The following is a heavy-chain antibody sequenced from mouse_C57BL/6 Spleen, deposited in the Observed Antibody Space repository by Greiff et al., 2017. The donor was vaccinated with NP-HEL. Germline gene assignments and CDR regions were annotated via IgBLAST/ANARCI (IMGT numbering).Heavy chain of an antibody. CDR3: ARDRYYGSSYDFDY. CDR1: GFTFSSYA. CDR2: ISDGGSYT. D-gene: IGHD1-1*01. V-gene: IGHV5-4*01. J-gene: IGHJ2*01. Sequence: EVQRVESGGGLVKPGGSLKLSCAASGFTFSSYAMSWVRQTPEKRLEWVATISDGGSYTYYPDNVKGRFTISRDNAKNNLYLQMSHLKSEDTAMYYCARDRYYGSSYDFDYWGQGTTLTVSS.